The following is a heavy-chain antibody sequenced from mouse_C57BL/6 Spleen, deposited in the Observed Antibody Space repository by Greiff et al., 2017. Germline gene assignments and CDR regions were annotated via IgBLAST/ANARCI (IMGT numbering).Heavy chain of an antibody. Sequence: VQLQQPGAELVKPGASVKLSCKASGYTFTSYWMHWVKQRPGQGLEWIGMIHPNSGSTNYNEKFKSKATLTVDKSSSPAYRQLSRLTAEDSAVYYCARGGDRGYWGQGTTLTVSS. D-gene: IGHD3-3*01. CDR1: GYTFTSYW. V-gene: IGHV1-64*01. J-gene: IGHJ2*01. CDR2: IHPNSGST. CDR3: ARGGDRGY.